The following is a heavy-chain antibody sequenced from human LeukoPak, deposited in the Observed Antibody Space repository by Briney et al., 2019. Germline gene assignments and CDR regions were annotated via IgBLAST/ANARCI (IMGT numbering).Heavy chain of an antibody. CDR1: GLTLSTYW. Sequence: GGSLRLSCTTSGLTLSTYWMRWVRQAPGKGLEWVANIKQDGGEKYYVDSVKGRFTISRDNAKKSLYLQMNSLRAEETAVYYCVKELPWATVRGVIGHWGQGTLVTVSS. CDR2: IKQDGGEK. V-gene: IGHV3-7*05. J-gene: IGHJ4*02. D-gene: IGHD3-10*01. CDR3: VKELPWATVRGVIGH.